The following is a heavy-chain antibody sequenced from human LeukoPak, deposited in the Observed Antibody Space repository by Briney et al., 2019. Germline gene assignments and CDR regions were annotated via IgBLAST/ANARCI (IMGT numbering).Heavy chain of an antibody. CDR2: IYHSGST. Sequence: PSETLSLTCTVSGYSISSGYYWGWIRQPPGKGLEWIGSIYHSGSTYYNPSLKSRVTISVDTSKNQFSLKLSSVTAADTAVYYCARDRPHSSSIDYWGQGTLVTVSS. CDR1: GYSISSGYY. D-gene: IGHD6-6*01. CDR3: ARDRPHSSSIDY. V-gene: IGHV4-38-2*02. J-gene: IGHJ4*02.